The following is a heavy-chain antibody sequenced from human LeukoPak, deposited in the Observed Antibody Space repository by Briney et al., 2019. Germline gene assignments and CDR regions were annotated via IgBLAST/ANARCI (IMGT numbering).Heavy chain of an antibody. V-gene: IGHV1-2*02. CDR2: INPNSGGT. CDR3: ARNIVRVRGVVNWFDP. J-gene: IGHJ5*02. Sequence: ASVKVSCKASGYTFTGYYMHWVRQAPGQGLEWMGWINPNSGGTNYAQKFQGRVTITRNTSISTAYMELSSLRSEDTAVYYCARNIVRVRGVVNWFDPWGQGTLVTVSS. CDR1: GYTFTGYY. D-gene: IGHD3-10*01.